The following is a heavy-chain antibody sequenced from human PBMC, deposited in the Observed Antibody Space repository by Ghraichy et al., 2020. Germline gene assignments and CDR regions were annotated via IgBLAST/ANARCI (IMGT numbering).Heavy chain of an antibody. Sequence: ASVKVSCKASGYTFTSYGISWVRQAPGQGLEWMGWISAYNGDTNYAQKLQGRVTMTTDTSTSTAYMELRSLRSDDTAVYYCARGYCSGGSCYDFWFDPWGQGTLVTVSS. CDR1: GYTFTSYG. CDR2: ISAYNGDT. D-gene: IGHD2-15*01. CDR3: ARGYCSGGSCYDFWFDP. J-gene: IGHJ5*02. V-gene: IGHV1-18*01.